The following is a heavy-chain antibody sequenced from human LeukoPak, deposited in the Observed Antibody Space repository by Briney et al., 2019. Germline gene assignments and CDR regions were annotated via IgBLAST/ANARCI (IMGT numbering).Heavy chain of an antibody. Sequence: GGSLRLSCAASGFTVSSNYMSWVRQAPGKGLEWVSVIYSGGSTYYADSVKGRFTISRNKSKNTLYLQMNSLRAEDTAVYYCARALAAAAPYGMDVWGQGTTVTVPS. J-gene: IGHJ6*02. CDR1: GFTVSSNY. CDR3: ARALAAAAPYGMDV. D-gene: IGHD6-13*01. CDR2: IYSGGST. V-gene: IGHV3-53*01.